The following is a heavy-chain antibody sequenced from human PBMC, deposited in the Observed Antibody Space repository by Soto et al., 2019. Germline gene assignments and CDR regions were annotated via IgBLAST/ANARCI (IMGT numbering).Heavy chain of an antibody. D-gene: IGHD3-3*01. CDR1: GFTRGDYA. Sequence: PGGSLRLSCTPSGFTRGDYALSWVRQAPGKGLEWVGFIRRNADGGTTDYAACVKGRFTISRDDSKSIAYLQMKSLRTEDTALYSCPTSSILYFDFLCQGTLVTVSS. J-gene: IGHJ4*02. CDR2: IRRNADGGTT. CDR3: PTSSILYFDF. V-gene: IGHV3-49*04.